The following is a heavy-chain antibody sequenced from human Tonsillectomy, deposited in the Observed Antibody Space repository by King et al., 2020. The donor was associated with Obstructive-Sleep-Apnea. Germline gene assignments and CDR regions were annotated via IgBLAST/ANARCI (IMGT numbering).Heavy chain of an antibody. CDR2: ISSSSSTI. Sequence: VQLVESGGGLVQPGGSLRLSCAASGFTFSSYSMNWVRQAPGKGLEWVSYISSSSSTIYYADSVKGRFTISRDNAKNSLYLQMNSLRAEDTAVYYCARDPTTVTYYYDSSGCNDAFDIWGQGTMVTVSS. V-gene: IGHV3-48*04. CDR3: ARDPTTVTYYYDSSGCNDAFDI. CDR1: GFTFSSYS. J-gene: IGHJ3*02. D-gene: IGHD3-22*01.